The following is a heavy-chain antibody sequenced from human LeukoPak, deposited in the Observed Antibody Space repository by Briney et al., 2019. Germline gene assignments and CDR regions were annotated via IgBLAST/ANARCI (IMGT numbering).Heavy chain of an antibody. J-gene: IGHJ3*02. CDR1: GGSISSYY. Sequence: SETLSLTCTVSGGSISSYYWSWIRQPPGKGLEWIGYIYYSGSTNYNPSLKSRVTISVDTSKNQFSLKLSSVTAADTAVYYCARDPGLYYYDSSGGAFDIWGQGTMVTVSS. V-gene: IGHV4-59*01. D-gene: IGHD3-22*01. CDR2: IYYSGST. CDR3: ARDPGLYYYDSSGGAFDI.